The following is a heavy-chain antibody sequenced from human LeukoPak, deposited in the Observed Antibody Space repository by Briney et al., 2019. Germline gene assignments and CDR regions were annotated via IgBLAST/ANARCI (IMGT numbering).Heavy chain of an antibody. CDR2: INSNSGGT. D-gene: IGHD2-2*03. CDR1: GYTFTGYY. V-gene: IGHV1-2*02. Sequence: ASVKVSCKASGYTFTGYYMHWVRQAPGQGPEWMGWINSNSGGTNYAQKFQGRVTMTRDTSISTAYMELSRLRSDDTAVYYCARFSGYCSSTSCYMVQLEDAFDIWGQGTMVTVSS. CDR3: ARFSGYCSSTSCYMVQLEDAFDI. J-gene: IGHJ3*02.